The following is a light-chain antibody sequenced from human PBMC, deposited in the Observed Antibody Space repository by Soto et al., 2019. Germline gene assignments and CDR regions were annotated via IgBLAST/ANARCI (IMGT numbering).Light chain of an antibody. CDR1: NIGSKS. V-gene: IGLV3-21*02. CDR3: QVWDSSSDHFLYV. CDR2: DDS. Sequence: SYELTQPPSVSVAPGQTARITCGGTNIGSKSVHWYQQKPGQAPVLVVYDDSDRPSGIPERFSGSNSGNTATLTISRVEAGDEADYYCQVWDSSSDHFLYVFGTGTKLTVL. J-gene: IGLJ1*01.